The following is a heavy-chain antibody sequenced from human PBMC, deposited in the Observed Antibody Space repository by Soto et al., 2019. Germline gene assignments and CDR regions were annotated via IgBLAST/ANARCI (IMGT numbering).Heavy chain of an antibody. CDR3: AKERATVLMVYAIYYYYGMDV. Sequence: QVQLVESGGGVVQPGRSLRLSCAASGFTFSSYGMHWVRQAPGKGLEWVAVISYDGSNKYYADYVKGRFTISRDNSKNTLYLQMNSLRAEDTAVYYCAKERATVLMVYAIYYYYGMDVWGQGTTVTVSS. J-gene: IGHJ6*02. CDR1: GFTFSSYG. V-gene: IGHV3-30*18. CDR2: ISYDGSNK. D-gene: IGHD2-8*01.